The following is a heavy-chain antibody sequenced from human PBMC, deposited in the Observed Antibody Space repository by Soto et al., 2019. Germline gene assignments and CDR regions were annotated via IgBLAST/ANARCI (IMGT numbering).Heavy chain of an antibody. Sequence: GGSLRLSCAASGFTFSNYAMTWVRQAPGKGLEWVSLITGSGDSTYYADSVKGRFTISRDNSKNTVYLQMSSLRAEDTAVYYCGKVDRIAAAGSYSDYFDYWGQGTLVTVSS. D-gene: IGHD6-13*01. J-gene: IGHJ4*02. V-gene: IGHV3-23*01. CDR3: GKVDRIAAAGSYSDYFDY. CDR2: ITGSGDST. CDR1: GFTFSNYA.